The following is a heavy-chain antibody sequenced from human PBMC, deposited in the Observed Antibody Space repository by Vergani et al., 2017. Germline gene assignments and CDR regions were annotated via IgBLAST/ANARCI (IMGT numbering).Heavy chain of an antibody. CDR1: GFTFSRYW. D-gene: IGHD3-3*01. J-gene: IGHJ4*02. V-gene: IGHV3-7*03. CDR3: ARVENGITIFGVVSYFDY. Sequence: EVQLVESGGGLVQPGGSLRLSCAASGFTFSRYWMSWVRQAPGKGLEWVANIKQDGSEKYYVDSVKGRLTISRDNAKNSLYLQMNSLRAEDTAVYYCARVENGITIFGVVSYFDYWGQGTLVTVSS. CDR2: IKQDGSEK.